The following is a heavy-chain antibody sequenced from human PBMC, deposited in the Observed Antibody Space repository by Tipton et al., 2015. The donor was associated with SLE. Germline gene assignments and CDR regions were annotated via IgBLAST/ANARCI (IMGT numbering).Heavy chain of an antibody. CDR2: IKHGGIT. CDR1: GGFFSGYF. CDR3: ARGVSGTVAEH. J-gene: IGHJ1*01. V-gene: IGHV4-34*01. Sequence: TLSLTCAVYGGFFSGYFWSWIRQPPGKGLEWIGEIKHGGITNYNPSLKSRVTISADSSKCQLSLTLSSVSAADTAVYYCARGVSGTVAEHWGQGALVTVS. D-gene: IGHD5-12*01.